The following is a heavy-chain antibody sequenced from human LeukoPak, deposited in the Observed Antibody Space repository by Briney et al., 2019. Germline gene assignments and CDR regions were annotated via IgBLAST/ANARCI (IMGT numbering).Heavy chain of an antibody. J-gene: IGHJ4*02. CDR3: TRDGVDDYVWGSYPLDY. Sequence: GASLRLSCTASGFTFGDYAMSWDRQTPGKGLEWVGFIRSKAYGGTTEYAASVKGRFTISRDDSKSIAYLQMNSLKTEDTAVYYCTRDGVDDYVWGSYPLDYWGQGTLVTVSS. V-gene: IGHV3-49*04. CDR2: IRSKAYGGTT. D-gene: IGHD3-16*02. CDR1: GFTFGDYA.